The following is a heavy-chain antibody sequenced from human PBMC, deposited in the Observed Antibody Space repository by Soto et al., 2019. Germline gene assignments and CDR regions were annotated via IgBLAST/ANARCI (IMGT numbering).Heavy chain of an antibody. CDR2: ISYDGSNK. CDR3: AKDGEYQPIQPNLYYSYGMDV. J-gene: IGHJ6*02. CDR1: GFTFSSYG. D-gene: IGHD2-2*01. V-gene: IGHV3-30*18. Sequence: PGGSLRLSCAASGFTFSSYGIHWVRQAPGKGLEWVAVISYDGSNKYYADSVKGRFTISRDNSKNTLYLQMNSLRAEDTALYYCAKDGEYQPIQPNLYYSYGMDVWGQGTTVTVSS.